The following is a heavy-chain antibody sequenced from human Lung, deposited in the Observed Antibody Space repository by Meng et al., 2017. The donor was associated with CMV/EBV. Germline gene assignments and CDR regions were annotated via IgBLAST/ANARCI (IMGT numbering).Heavy chain of an antibody. CDR3: TRGPMRSWFDP. CDR1: GGSFSNYY. CDR2: IDHNGSP. J-gene: IGHJ5*02. Sequence: GSLRLSCAVYGGSFSNYYWTWIRQSPGKGLTWIGEIDHNGSPNYSPSPKSRVTMSADTSNNHFSLKLTSVTAADSGVYYCTRGPMRSWFDPWGQGTLVTVSS. V-gene: IGHV4-34*01.